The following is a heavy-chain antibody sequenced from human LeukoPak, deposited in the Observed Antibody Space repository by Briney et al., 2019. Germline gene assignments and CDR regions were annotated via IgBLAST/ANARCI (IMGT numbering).Heavy chain of an antibody. CDR2: IYSGGST. CDR1: GFTVSSNY. J-gene: IGHJ6*03. Sequence: GGSLRLSCAASGFTVSSNYMSWVRQAPGKGLEWVSVIYSGGSTYYADSVKGRFTISRDNSKNTLYLQMNSLRAEDTAVYYCARVWLRFLEWSSDYYYMDVWGKGTTVTVSS. D-gene: IGHD3-3*01. CDR3: ARVWLRFLEWSSDYYYMDV. V-gene: IGHV3-53*01.